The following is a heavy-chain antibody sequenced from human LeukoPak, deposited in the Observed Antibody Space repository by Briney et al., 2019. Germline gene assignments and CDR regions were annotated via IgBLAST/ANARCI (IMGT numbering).Heavy chain of an antibody. J-gene: IGHJ6*03. V-gene: IGHV3-23*01. CDR1: GFTFSSYA. Sequence: GGSLRLSCAASGFTFSSYAMSWVRQAPGKGLEWVSAISGSGGSTYYADSVKGRFTISRDNSKNTLYLQMNSLRAEDTAVYYCAKTTLYYYYYYMDVWGKGTTVTVSS. CDR2: ISGSGGST. CDR3: AKTTLYYYYYYMDV. D-gene: IGHD2-15*01.